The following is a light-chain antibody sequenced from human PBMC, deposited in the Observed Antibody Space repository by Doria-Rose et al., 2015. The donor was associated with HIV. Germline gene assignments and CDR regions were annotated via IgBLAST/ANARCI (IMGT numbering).Light chain of an antibody. Sequence: LTQSPGTLSLSPGERATLSCRASQSFSSTYLAWYQQKPGQAPSLLIYDGSTRATGIPDRFSASGSVTDFTLTINRLDPEDFALYYCHQYGTSWTFGQGTKVEI. CDR1: QSFSSTY. CDR2: DGS. CDR3: HQYGTSWT. V-gene: IGKV3-20*01. J-gene: IGKJ1*01.